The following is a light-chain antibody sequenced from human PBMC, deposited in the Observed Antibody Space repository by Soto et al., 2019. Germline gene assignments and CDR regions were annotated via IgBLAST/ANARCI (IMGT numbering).Light chain of an antibody. CDR1: QSVRSF. J-gene: IGKJ4*01. CDR2: DAS. Sequence: EIVLTQSPATLSLSPGERATLSCRASQSVRSFLAWYQQKPGQAPRLLIYDASNRATGIPARFSGSGSGTDFTLTIRSLEPEDFAVYYCQQRSNWLTFGGGTKVEI. V-gene: IGKV3-11*01. CDR3: QQRSNWLT.